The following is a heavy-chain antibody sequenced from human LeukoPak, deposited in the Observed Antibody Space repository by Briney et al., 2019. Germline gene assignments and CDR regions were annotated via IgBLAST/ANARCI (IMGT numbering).Heavy chain of an antibody. D-gene: IGHD6-13*01. Sequence: SETLSLTRTVSGGSLSSYYWSWIRHPPGTGLEWVGYIYYSGSTNYNSSLKSRVTISIYTSKTQFSLKLSSVTAADTAVYYCARQEGIAAADDAFDIWGQGTMVTVSS. V-gene: IGHV4-59*08. CDR3: ARQEGIAAADDAFDI. CDR1: GGSLSSYY. CDR2: IYYSGST. J-gene: IGHJ3*02.